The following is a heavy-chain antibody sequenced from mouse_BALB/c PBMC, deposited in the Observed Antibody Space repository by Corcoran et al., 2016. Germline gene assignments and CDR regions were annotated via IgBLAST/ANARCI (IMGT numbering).Heavy chain of an antibody. Sequence: DVQLQESGPGLVKPSQSLSLTCSVTGYSITSGYYWNWIRQFPGNKLEWMGYISYDGSNNYNQSLKNRISITRNTSKNQFFLKLNSVTTEDTATYYCAVYGSSPAWFAYWGQGTLVTVSA. J-gene: IGHJ3*01. CDR2: ISYDGSN. D-gene: IGHD1-1*01. CDR1: GYSITSGYY. V-gene: IGHV3-6*02. CDR3: AVYGSSPAWFAY.